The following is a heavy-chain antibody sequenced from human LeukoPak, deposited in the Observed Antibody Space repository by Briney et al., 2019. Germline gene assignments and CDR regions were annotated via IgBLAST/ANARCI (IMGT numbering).Heavy chain of an antibody. CDR3: ARRTRGFFDY. CDR2: IYYSGST. Sequence: SETLSLTCTVSGGSISSSSYYWGWIRQPPGKGLEWIGSIYYSGSTYYNPSLKSRVTISVDTSKNQFSLKLSSVTAADTAVYYCARRTRGFFDYWGQGILVTVSS. CDR1: GGSISSSSYY. J-gene: IGHJ4*02. D-gene: IGHD2-2*01. V-gene: IGHV4-39*07.